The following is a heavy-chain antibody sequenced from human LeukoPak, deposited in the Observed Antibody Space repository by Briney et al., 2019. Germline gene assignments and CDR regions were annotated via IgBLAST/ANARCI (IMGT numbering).Heavy chain of an antibody. CDR3: ARDSSLYDSSTFCV. V-gene: IGHV1-2*02. Sequence: ASVKVSCKASGYTFTGYYMHWVRQAPGQGLEWMGWINPNSGGTNYVQKFQGRVTMTRDTSISTAYMELSRLRSDDTAVYYCARDSSLYDSSTFCVWGQGTLVTVSS. J-gene: IGHJ4*02. D-gene: IGHD3-22*01. CDR1: GYTFTGYY. CDR2: INPNSGGT.